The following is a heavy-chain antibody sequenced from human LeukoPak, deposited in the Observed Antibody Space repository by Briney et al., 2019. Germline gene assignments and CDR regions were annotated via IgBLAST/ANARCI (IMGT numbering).Heavy chain of an antibody. J-gene: IGHJ4*02. V-gene: IGHV3-23*01. Sequence: AGGTLRLSCAASGFTFSSYAMSWVRQAPGRGLEWVSGFSVSDKTTYYADSVKGRFTISRDNSKNTLYLQINSLRAEDTAVYYCAKDPSVYYGDYIIRWGQGTLVIVSS. D-gene: IGHD4-17*01. CDR1: GFTFSSYA. CDR3: AKDPSVYYGDYIIR. CDR2: FSVSDKTT.